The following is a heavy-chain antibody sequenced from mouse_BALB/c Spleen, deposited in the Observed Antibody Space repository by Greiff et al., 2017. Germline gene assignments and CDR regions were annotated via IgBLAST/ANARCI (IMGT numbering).Heavy chain of an antibody. CDR3: AREGLITTVPYAMDY. CDR1: GFTFSSFG. CDR2: ISSGSSTI. D-gene: IGHD1-2*01. Sequence: EVKLMESGGGLVQSGGSRKLSCAASGFTFSSFGMHWVRQAPEKGLEWVAYISSGSSTIFYADTVKGRFTISRDNPKNTLFLQMTSLRSEDTAMYYCAREGLITTVPYAMDYWGQGTSVTVSS. J-gene: IGHJ4*01. V-gene: IGHV5-17*02.